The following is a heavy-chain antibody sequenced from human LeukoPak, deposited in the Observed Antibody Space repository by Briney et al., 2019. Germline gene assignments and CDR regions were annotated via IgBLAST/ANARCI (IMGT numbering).Heavy chain of an antibody. V-gene: IGHV4-59*01. CDR1: GGSISSYY. D-gene: IGHD3-22*01. J-gene: IGHJ4*02. Sequence: PSETLSLTCTVSGGSISSYYWSWIRQPPGKGLEWIGYIYYSGTTNYNPSLKSRVSMSVDTSKNQFSLKLSSVTAADTAVYYCASTSYYDSSGYLFASYDYWGQGTLVTVSS. CDR2: IYYSGTT. CDR3: ASTSYYDSSGYLFASYDY.